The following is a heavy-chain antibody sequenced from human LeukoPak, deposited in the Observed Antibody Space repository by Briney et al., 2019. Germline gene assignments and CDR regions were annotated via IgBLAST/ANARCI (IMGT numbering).Heavy chain of an antibody. CDR3: VRRDYYYDSSTPTFDP. V-gene: IGHV3-74*01. D-gene: IGHD3-22*01. CDR1: GFTFSSYA. J-gene: IGHJ5*02. CDR2: INSDGSST. Sequence: PGGSLRLSCAASGFTFSSYAMSGVRQAPGKGLVWVSRINSDGSSTSYADSVKGRFTISRDNAKNTLYPQMNSLRVEDTAVYYCVRRDYYYDSSTPTFDPWGQGTLVTVSS.